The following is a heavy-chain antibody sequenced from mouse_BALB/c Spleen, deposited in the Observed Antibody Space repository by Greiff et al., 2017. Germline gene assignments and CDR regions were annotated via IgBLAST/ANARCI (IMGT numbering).Heavy chain of an antibody. Sequence: VQLQQSGPELVKSGASVKMSCKASGYTFTSYVMHWVKQKPGQGLEWIGYINPYNDGTKYNEKFKGKATLTSDKSSSTAYMELSSLTSEDSAVYYCARPYYYGSSHWYFDVWGAGTTVTVSS. CDR2: INPYNDGT. CDR3: ARPYYYGSSHWYFDV. CDR1: GYTFTSYV. D-gene: IGHD1-1*01. J-gene: IGHJ1*01. V-gene: IGHV1-14*01.